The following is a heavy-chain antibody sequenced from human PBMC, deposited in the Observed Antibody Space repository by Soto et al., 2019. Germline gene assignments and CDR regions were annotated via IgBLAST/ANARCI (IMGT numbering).Heavy chain of an antibody. CDR2: INHSGST. Sequence: PSETLSLTCAFYGGSFSGYYWSLIRQPPGKGLEWIGEINHSGSTNYNPSLKSRVTISVDTSKNQFSLKLSSVTAADTAVYYCARGRGAARTHYYYYYYYMDVWGKGTTVTVSS. CDR1: GGSFSGYY. J-gene: IGHJ6*03. D-gene: IGHD6-6*01. CDR3: ARGRGAARTHYYYYYYYMDV. V-gene: IGHV4-34*01.